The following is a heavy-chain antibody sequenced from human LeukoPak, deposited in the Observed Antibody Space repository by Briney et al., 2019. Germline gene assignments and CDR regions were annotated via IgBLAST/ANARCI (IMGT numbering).Heavy chain of an antibody. Sequence: GALRLSCAASGFTFSSYGMSWVRQAPGKGLEWVSAISGSGGSTYYADSVKGRFTISRDNSKNTLDLQMNSLRAGDTAVYYCAKANGAIFGVAGYFDYWGQGTLVTVSS. CDR1: GFTFSSYG. D-gene: IGHD3-3*02. CDR2: ISGSGGST. V-gene: IGHV3-23*01. J-gene: IGHJ4*02. CDR3: AKANGAIFGVAGYFDY.